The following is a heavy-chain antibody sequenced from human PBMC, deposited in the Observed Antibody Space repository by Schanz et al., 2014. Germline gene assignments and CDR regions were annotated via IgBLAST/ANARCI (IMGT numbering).Heavy chain of an antibody. D-gene: IGHD5-12*01. CDR3: ARGGGPEDVFDI. CDR1: GYTFISYG. CDR2: INGYNGHT. J-gene: IGHJ3*02. Sequence: QVQLVQSGAEVKKPGASVKVSCKASGYTFISYGISWVRQAPGQGLEWLGWINGYNGHTLYAQKFQGRVTMTTDTSTSTSYMELTSLRFDDTAVYYCARGGGPEDVFDIWGQGTIXTVSS. V-gene: IGHV1-18*01.